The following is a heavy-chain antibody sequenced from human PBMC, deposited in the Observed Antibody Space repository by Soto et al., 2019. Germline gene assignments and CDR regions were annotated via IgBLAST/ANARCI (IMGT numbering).Heavy chain of an antibody. D-gene: IGHD6-13*01. J-gene: IGHJ6*02. CDR2: TYYRSKWYN. Sequence: PSQTLSLTCXISGDSVSSNSAAWNWIRQSPSRGLEWLGRTYYRSKWYNDYAVSVKNRITINPDTSKNQFSLQLNSVTPEDTAVYYCARDHYSSSWYSADYYYYGMDVWGQGTTVTVSS. CDR3: ARDHYSSSWYSADYYYYGMDV. V-gene: IGHV6-1*01. CDR1: GDSVSSNSAA.